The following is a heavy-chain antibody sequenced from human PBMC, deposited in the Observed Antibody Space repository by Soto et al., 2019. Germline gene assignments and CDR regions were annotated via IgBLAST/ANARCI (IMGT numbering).Heavy chain of an antibody. CDR3: PRQTRGYSYGSLY. V-gene: IGHV4-39*01. CDR2: IYYSGST. CDR1: GGAIISSSYY. Sequence: SXTLSLACTVSGGAIISSSYYWGWIRQPPGKGLEWIGSIYYSGSTYYNPSLKSRVTISVDTSKNQFSLKLSSVTAADTAVYYCPRQTRGYSYGSLYCGQRTLVTFSS. D-gene: IGHD5-18*01. J-gene: IGHJ4*02.